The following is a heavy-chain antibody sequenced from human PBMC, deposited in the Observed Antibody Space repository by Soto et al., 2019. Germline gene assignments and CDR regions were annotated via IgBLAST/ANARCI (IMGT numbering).Heavy chain of an antibody. V-gene: IGHV4-4*02. D-gene: IGHD3-10*01. Sequence: SEPLSLTCTVSGASFSSSIWWSCVRQSPGKGLEWIGEIYHSGSTNYSPSLKSRVIISVDKSKRQFSLKLNSVTAADTAVYFCASEVRGDLDVWGHGTTVTVSS. CDR1: GASFSSSIW. CDR3: ASEVRGDLDV. J-gene: IGHJ6*02. CDR2: IYHSGST.